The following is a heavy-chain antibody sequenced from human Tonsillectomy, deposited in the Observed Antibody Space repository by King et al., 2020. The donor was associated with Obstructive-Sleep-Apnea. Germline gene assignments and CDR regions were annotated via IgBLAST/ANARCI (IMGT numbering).Heavy chain of an antibody. J-gene: IGHJ4*02. CDR3: ARTSALPDSCGYPDY. CDR1: GFTFSNYS. CDR2: ISSSSSTI. D-gene: IGHD3-22*01. V-gene: IGHV3-48*04. Sequence: VQLVESGGGLVQPGGSLRLSCAASGFTFSNYSMNWVRQAPGKGLEWVSYISSSSSTIYYADSVKGRFTISRDNAKNSLYLQMNSLRAEDTAVYYCARTSALPDSCGYPDYWGQGTLVTVSS.